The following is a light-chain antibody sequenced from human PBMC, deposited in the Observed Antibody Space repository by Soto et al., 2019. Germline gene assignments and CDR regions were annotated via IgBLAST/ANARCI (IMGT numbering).Light chain of an antibody. CDR3: QPYGSSPFT. CDR1: QSVSSPY. Sequence: EVVLTQSPVTLSLSPGERATLSCRASQSVSSPYLAWYQQKPGQPPRLLIYGASSRATDIPDRFIGSGSGTEVTLTIARLAPEDFAMYYCQPYGSSPFTFGPGTKVDI. J-gene: IGKJ3*01. V-gene: IGKV3-20*01. CDR2: GAS.